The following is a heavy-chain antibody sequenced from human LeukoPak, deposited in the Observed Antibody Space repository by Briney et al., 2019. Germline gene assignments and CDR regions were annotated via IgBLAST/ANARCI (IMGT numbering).Heavy chain of an antibody. CDR2: ISYDGSNK. Sequence: PGGSLRLSCAASGFTFSSYAMHWVRQAPGKGLEWVAVISYDGSNKYYADSVKGRFTISRDNSKNTLYLQMNSLRAEDTAVYYCAKPQFPVYYSRIDHWGQGTLVTVSS. D-gene: IGHD2-2*01. J-gene: IGHJ4*02. V-gene: IGHV3-30*04. CDR3: AKPQFPVYYSRIDH. CDR1: GFTFSSYA.